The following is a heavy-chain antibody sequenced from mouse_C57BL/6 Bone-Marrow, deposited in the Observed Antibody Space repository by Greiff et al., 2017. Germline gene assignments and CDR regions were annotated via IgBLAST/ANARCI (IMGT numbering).Heavy chain of an antibody. D-gene: IGHD2-3*01. CDR3: ARYMRWSRGDYAMDY. CDR2: IRNKANGYTT. CDR1: GFTFTDYY. V-gene: IGHV7-3*01. Sequence: EVQLVESGGGLVQPGGSLSLSCAASGFTFTDYYMSWVRQPPGKALEWLGFIRNKANGYTTEYSASVKGRFTISRDNSQSILYLQMNALRAEDSATYYCARYMRWSRGDYAMDYWGQGTSVTVSS. J-gene: IGHJ4*01.